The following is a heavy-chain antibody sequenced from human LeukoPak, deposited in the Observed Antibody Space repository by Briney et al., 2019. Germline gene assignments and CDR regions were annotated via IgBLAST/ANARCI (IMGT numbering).Heavy chain of an antibody. Sequence: PGGYLRLSCAASGFTFTDHYMDWVRQAPGKGLEWVGRIRNKVNSYITEYAASVTGRFTISRDDSKNSLYLQMNSLKTEDTAVYYCTRVAPVTGSRYFDYWGQGALVTVSS. CDR2: IRNKVNSYIT. CDR3: TRVAPVTGSRYFDY. D-gene: IGHD6-19*01. V-gene: IGHV3-72*01. J-gene: IGHJ4*02. CDR1: GFTFTDHY.